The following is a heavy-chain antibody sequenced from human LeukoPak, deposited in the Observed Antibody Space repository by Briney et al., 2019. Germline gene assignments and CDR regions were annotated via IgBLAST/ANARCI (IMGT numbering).Heavy chain of an antibody. J-gene: IGHJ1*01. CDR1: GYTFTSYG. CDR3: VVVPAATGSQH. Sequence: ASVKVSCKASGYTFTSYGISWVRQAPGQGLEWMGWNSAYNGNTNYAQKLQGRVTMTTDTSTSTAYMELRSLRSDDTAVYYCVVVPAATGSQHWGQGTLVTVSS. D-gene: IGHD2-2*01. V-gene: IGHV1-18*01. CDR2: NSAYNGNT.